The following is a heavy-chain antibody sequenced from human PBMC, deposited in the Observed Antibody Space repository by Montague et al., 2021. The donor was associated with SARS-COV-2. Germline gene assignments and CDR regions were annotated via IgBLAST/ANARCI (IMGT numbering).Heavy chain of an antibody. CDR1: GGSISSSSYY. CDR3: ARLELPHHEADGWGVLDY. CDR2: IYYSGST. V-gene: IGHV4-39*01. D-gene: IGHD1-7*01. J-gene: IGHJ4*02. Sequence: ETLSLTCTVSGGSISSSSYYWGWIRQPPGKGLEWIGSIYYSGSTYYNPSLKSRVTISVDTSKNQFSLKLSSVTAADTAVYYCARLELPHHEADGWGVLDYWGQGTMVTVSS.